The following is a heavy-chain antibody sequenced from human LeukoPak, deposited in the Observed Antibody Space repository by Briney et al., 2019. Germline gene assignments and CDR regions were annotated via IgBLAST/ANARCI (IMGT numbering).Heavy chain of an antibody. CDR2: IIPIFGTA. D-gene: IGHD1-26*01. J-gene: IGHJ4*02. Sequence: SVTVSCKASGYTFTSYYMHWVRQAPGQGLEWMGGIIPIFGTANYAQKFQGRVTITADESTSTAYMELSSLRSEDTAVYYCAREGSYGPSYNFDYWGQGTLVTVSS. V-gene: IGHV1-69*13. CDR1: GYTFTSYY. CDR3: AREGSYGPSYNFDY.